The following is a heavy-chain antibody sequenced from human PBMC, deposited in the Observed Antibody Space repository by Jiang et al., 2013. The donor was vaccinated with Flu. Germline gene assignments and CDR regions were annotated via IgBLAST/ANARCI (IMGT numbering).Heavy chain of an antibody. CDR2: ISYSGST. D-gene: IGHD6-13*01. Sequence: LLKPSETLSLTCTVSGGSISSSSYYWGWIRQPPGKGLEWIGSISYSGSTYYNPSLKSRVTISVDTSKNQFSLKLYSVTAADTSVYYCVQSMAPAGAVDYWGQGTLVTVSS. CDR1: GGSISSSSYY. CDR3: VQSMAPAGAVDY. V-gene: IGHV4-39*01. J-gene: IGHJ4*02.